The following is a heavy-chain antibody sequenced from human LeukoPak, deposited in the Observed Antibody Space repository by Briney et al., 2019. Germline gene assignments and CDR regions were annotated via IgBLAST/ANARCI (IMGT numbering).Heavy chain of an antibody. CDR2: ISGSGHNT. J-gene: IGHJ4*02. CDR1: GFTFSNYG. Sequence: GGSLRLSCAASGFTFSNYGMNWVRQAPGKGLEWVSAISGSGHNTYYADSVKGRFTISRDNSKNTLYLQMNSLRAEDTAVYYCAKDRWAIDYWGQGTLVTVSS. CDR3: AKDRWAIDY. D-gene: IGHD6-13*01. V-gene: IGHV3-23*01.